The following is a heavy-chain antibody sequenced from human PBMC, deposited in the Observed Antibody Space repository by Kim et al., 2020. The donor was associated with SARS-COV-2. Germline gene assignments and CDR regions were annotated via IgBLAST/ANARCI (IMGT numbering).Heavy chain of an antibody. CDR3: AGSKRRLALLGLLTIAYYIDD. J-gene: IGHJ4*02. D-gene: IGHD3-10*01. CDR1: GGSIRSSDYY. Sequence: SETLSLTCTVSGGSIRSSDYYWGWIRQPPGKGLEWIGSTSYGGSTYYNPSLKSRISLSVDTSKNQFSLRLSSVTAADTALYYCAGSKRRLALLGLLTIAYYIDDWGRGTRVTVSS. V-gene: IGHV4-39*01. CDR2: TSYGGST.